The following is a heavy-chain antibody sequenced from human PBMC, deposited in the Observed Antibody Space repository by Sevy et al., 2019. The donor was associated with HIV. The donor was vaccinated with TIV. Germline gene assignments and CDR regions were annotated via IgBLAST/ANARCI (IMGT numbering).Heavy chain of an antibody. V-gene: IGHV3-48*03. Sequence: GGSLRLSCAASGCTFSSYEMNWVRQAPGKGLEWVSYIRSSGSTIYYADSVKGRFTISRDNAKNSLYLQMNSLRAEDTAVYYCATDEYYYDSSGHYYFDYWCQGTLVTVSS. D-gene: IGHD3-22*01. J-gene: IGHJ4*02. CDR1: GCTFSSYE. CDR2: IRSSGSTI. CDR3: ATDEYYYDSSGHYYFDY.